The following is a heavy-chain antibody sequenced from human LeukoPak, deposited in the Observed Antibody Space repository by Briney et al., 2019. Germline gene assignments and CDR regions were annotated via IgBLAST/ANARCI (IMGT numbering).Heavy chain of an antibody. Sequence: ASVKVSCKASGYTFTSTDINWVRQATGQGLEWMGWMNPSSGNTGYAQHFRGRLTMTRDTSISTAYMELSSLRSEDTAVYYCARGGGFIDNWGQGTLVTVSS. D-gene: IGHD5-12*01. CDR1: GYTFTSTD. J-gene: IGHJ4*02. CDR3: ARGGGFIDN. CDR2: MNPSSGNT. V-gene: IGHV1-8*01.